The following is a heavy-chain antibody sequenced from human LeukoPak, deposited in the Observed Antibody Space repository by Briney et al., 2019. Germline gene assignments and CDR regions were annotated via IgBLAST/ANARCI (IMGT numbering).Heavy chain of an antibody. CDR1: GYTFTGYY. V-gene: IGHV1-2*02. CDR2: INPNSGGT. CDR3: ARDLGHNWNDGGFDY. D-gene: IGHD1-1*01. Sequence: GASVKVSCKASGYTFTGYYMHWVRQAPGQGLEWMGWINPNSGGTNYAQKFQGRVTMTRDTSISTAYMELSRLRSDDTAVYYRARDLGHNWNDGGFDYWGQGTLVTVSS. J-gene: IGHJ4*02.